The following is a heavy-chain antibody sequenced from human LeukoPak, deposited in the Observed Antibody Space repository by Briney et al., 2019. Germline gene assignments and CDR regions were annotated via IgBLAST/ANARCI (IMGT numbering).Heavy chain of an antibody. D-gene: IGHD6-13*01. CDR2: IYSGGST. V-gene: IGHV3-53*01. J-gene: IGHJ6*03. Sequence: PGGSLRLSCAASGFTVSSNYMSWVRQAPGKGLEWVPVIYSGGSTYYADSVKGRFTISRDNSKNTLYLQMNSLRAEDTAVYYCARDRVAAAGVPGNLTPVNYYYYYMDVCGKGTTVTVSS. CDR1: GFTVSSNY. CDR3: ARDRVAAAGVPGNLTPVNYYYYYMDV.